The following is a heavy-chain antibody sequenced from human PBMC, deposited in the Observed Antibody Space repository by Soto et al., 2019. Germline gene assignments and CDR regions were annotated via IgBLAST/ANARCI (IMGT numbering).Heavy chain of an antibody. D-gene: IGHD3-3*01. CDR3: TRGIDVWSGYPRYSLDY. Sequence: EVQLVESGGGLVQPGGSLKLSCAASGFIFSDSALHWVRQASGKGLEWVGSIRRKANNYATTYAASVEGRFAISRDDSKNTAYLQMNSRKTEDTAIYYCTRGIDVWSGYPRYSLDYWGQGTLVTVSS. J-gene: IGHJ4*02. CDR1: GFIFSDSA. V-gene: IGHV3-73*02. CDR2: IRRKANNYAT.